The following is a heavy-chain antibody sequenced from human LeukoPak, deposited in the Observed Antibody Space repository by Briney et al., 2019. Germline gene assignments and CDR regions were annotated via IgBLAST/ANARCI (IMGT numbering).Heavy chain of an antibody. V-gene: IGHV4-38-2*02. D-gene: IGHD1-1*01. CDR1: GYSISSGYY. CDR2: IYHSGST. CDR3: AREPEDNWNDYADWFDP. Sequence: IPSETLSLTCTVSGYSISSGYYWGWIRQPPGKGLEWIGSIYHSGSTYYNPSLKSRVTISVDTSKNQFSLKLSSVTAADTAVYYCAREPEDNWNDYADWFDPWGQGTLVTVSS. J-gene: IGHJ5*02.